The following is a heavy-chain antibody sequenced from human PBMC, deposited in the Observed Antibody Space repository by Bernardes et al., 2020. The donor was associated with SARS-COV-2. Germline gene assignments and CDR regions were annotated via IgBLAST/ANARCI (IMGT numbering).Heavy chain of an antibody. V-gene: IGHV3-72*01. CDR3: ARDLFAPTVTTPTIDY. CDR1: GFTFSDHY. J-gene: IGHJ4*02. Sequence: GSVRLSCSASGFTFSDHYMYWVRQAPGKGLEWIGRIRSKTNSYATDYAASVKGRFSISRDDSTNSLYLHMNNLKTEDTAVYYCARDLFAPTVTTPTIDYWGQGTLVTVSS. D-gene: IGHD4-17*01. CDR2: IRSKTNSYAT.